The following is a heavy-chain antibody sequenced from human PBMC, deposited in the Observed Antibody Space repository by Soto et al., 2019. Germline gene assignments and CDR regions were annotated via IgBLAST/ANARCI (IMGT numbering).Heavy chain of an antibody. Sequence: EVQLLESGGGLVQPGGSLRLSCAASGFTFSSYAMSWVRQAPGKGLEWVSAISGSGGSTYYADSVKGRFTISRDNSKNTLYLQMDSLRAEDTAVYYCAKLPYVDIVATIYFTWGQGTLVTVSS. CDR3: AKLPYVDIVATIYFT. CDR2: ISGSGGST. J-gene: IGHJ5*02. D-gene: IGHD5-12*01. V-gene: IGHV3-23*01. CDR1: GFTFSSYA.